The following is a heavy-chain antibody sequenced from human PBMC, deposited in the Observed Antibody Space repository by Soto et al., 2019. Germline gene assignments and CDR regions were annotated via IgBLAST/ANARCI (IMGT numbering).Heavy chain of an antibody. CDR2: IFPGDSDT. CDR3: ARTKPPYTGRDSYYVMGYLYSDR. D-gene: IGHD2-21*02. CDR1: GYSFTNYW. V-gene: IGHV5-51*01. J-gene: IGHJ2*01. Sequence: GESLKISCKGSGYSFTNYWIGWVRQKPGKGLEWMGTIFPGDSDTRYSPSFQGQVTISADRSTSTAYLQWSSLKASDTAMYYCARTKPPYTGRDSYYVMGYLYSDRWRRGTPVPVS.